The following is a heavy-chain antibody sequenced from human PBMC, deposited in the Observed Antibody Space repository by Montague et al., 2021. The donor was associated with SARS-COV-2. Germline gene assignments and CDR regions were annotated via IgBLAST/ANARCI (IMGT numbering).Heavy chain of an antibody. D-gene: IGHD3-10*01. CDR1: GGSFSAYY. CDR3: ARAVRGVIILSPYYAMDV. V-gene: IGHV4-34*01. CDR2: INHSGRT. Sequence: SETLSLTCAVYGGSFSAYYWNWIRQPPGKGLEWIGDINHSGRTNXNPSLKSRVTVSLDTSKNQFSLKLRSVTAAGTAVYYCARAVRGVIILSPYYAMDVWGQGTSVTVSS. J-gene: IGHJ6*02.